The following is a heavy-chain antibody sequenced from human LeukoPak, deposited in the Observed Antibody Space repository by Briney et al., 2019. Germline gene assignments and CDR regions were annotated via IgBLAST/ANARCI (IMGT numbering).Heavy chain of an antibody. Sequence: PSETLSLTCAVYGGSFSGYYWSWIRQPPGKGLEWIGEINHSGSTNYNPSLKSRVTISVDTSKSQFSLKLSSVTAADTAVYYCARGRLNHVLLWFGELFFFDYWGQGTLVTVSS. V-gene: IGHV4-34*01. CDR2: INHSGST. J-gene: IGHJ4*02. CDR1: GGSFSGYY. CDR3: ARGRLNHVLLWFGELFFFDY. D-gene: IGHD3-10*01.